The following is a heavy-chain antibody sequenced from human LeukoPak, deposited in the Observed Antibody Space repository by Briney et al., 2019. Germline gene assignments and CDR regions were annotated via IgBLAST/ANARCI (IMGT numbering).Heavy chain of an antibody. CDR1: GGSFSANY. D-gene: IGHD5-24*01. CDR2: IYYRGNT. Sequence: SETLSLTCAVYGGSFSANYWSWVRQPPGKGLEWVGEIYYRGNTNYNPSLKSRVTISVDTSQNQSSLKLISVTAADTAVYYCASARWDFWGQGVLVTVSS. V-gene: IGHV4-34*01. J-gene: IGHJ4*02. CDR3: ASARWDF.